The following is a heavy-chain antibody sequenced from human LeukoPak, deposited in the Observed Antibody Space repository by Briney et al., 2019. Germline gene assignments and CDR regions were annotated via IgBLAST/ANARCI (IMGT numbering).Heavy chain of an antibody. Sequence: SETLSLTCTVSGGSISSSSYYWGWIRQPPGKGLEWIGSIYYSGSTYYNPSLKSRVTISVDTSKNQFSLKLSSVTAADTAVYYCAREDYYDSSARVAFDIWGQGTMVTVSS. CDR2: IYYSGST. CDR1: GGSISSSSYY. CDR3: AREDYYDSSARVAFDI. V-gene: IGHV4-39*07. D-gene: IGHD3-22*01. J-gene: IGHJ3*02.